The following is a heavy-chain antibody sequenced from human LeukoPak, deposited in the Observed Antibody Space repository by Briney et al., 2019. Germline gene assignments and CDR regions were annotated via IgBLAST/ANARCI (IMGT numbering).Heavy chain of an antibody. CDR2: ISSNGGTI. V-gene: IGHV3-48*03. J-gene: IGHJ4*02. D-gene: IGHD1-14*01. CDR1: GFPFSSFE. Sequence: GGSLRLSCAASGFPFSSFEMNWVRQAPGQGLEWISYISSNGGTIYYADSVKGRFTISRDNAKNSLYLQMSSLRVEDTAVYYCARDFGIVDNRFDYWGQRALVTVSS. CDR3: ARDFGIVDNRFDY.